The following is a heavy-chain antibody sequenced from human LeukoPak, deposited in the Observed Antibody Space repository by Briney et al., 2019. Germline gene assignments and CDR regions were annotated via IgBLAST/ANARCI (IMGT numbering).Heavy chain of an antibody. Sequence: GGSLRLSCAASGFTFSSYSMNWVRQAPGKGLEWVSSISSSSSYIYYADSVKGRFTISRDNAKNSPYLQMNSLRAEDTAVYYCARAAQRGSNNWFDPWGQGTLVTVSS. J-gene: IGHJ5*02. V-gene: IGHV3-21*01. CDR3: ARAAQRGSNNWFDP. D-gene: IGHD3-10*01. CDR1: GFTFSSYS. CDR2: ISSSSSYI.